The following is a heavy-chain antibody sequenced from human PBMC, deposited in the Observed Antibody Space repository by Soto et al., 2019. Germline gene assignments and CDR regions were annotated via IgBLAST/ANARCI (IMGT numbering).Heavy chain of an antibody. Sequence: GGSLRLSCAVSGFTFSSYGMTWVRQAPGKGLEWISFSSATGSGTYYADSVKGRFTISRDNSKNTLYLQMTSLRADDTAVYYCAKDRRAGGNYGFYSDFWGQGALVTVSS. D-gene: IGHD1-7*01. V-gene: IGHV3-23*01. J-gene: IGHJ4*02. CDR1: GFTFSSYG. CDR2: SSATGSGT. CDR3: AKDRRAGGNYGFYSDF.